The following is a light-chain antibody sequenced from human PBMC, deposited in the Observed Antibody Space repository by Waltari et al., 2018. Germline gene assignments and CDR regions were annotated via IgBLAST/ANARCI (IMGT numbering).Light chain of an antibody. CDR1: QSVSSSY. V-gene: IGKV3-20*01. CDR2: GAS. J-gene: IGKJ4*01. CDR3: QQYGSSPRT. Sequence: EIVLTQSPGTLSLSPGERATLSCRASQSVSSSYLAWYQQKPGQAPRLLIYGASSRATRIPDRFSGSRSGTDFTLTISRLEPEDFAVYYCQQYGSSPRTFGGGTKVEIK.